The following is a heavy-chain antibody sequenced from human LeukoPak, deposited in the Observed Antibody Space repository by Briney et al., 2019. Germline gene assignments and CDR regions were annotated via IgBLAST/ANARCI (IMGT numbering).Heavy chain of an antibody. D-gene: IGHD3-9*01. J-gene: IGHJ6*03. Sequence: ASVKVSCKASRYTFTSYVISWVRQAPGQGVGWMGWISAYNGNTNYAQKLQGRVAMTTDTSTRTAYMELRSLGSDDTAVYYCARVGRYFDWLSTRYYYMDVWGKGTTVTISS. CDR2: ISAYNGNT. V-gene: IGHV1-18*01. CDR3: ARVGRYFDWLSTRYYYMDV. CDR1: RYTFTSYV.